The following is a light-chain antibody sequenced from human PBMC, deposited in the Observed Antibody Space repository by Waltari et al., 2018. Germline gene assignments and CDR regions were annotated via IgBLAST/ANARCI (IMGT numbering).Light chain of an antibody. Sequence: IVLTQSPGTLSLSPGGRATLSCRASQNIGKYLAWYQQKPGQAPRLLIYGASSRAAGIPDRFSGSGSGADFSLTISRLEPEDVAVYYCQHHVRLPATFGQGTKV. J-gene: IGKJ1*01. CDR2: GAS. CDR3: QHHVRLPAT. V-gene: IGKV3-20*01. CDR1: QNIGKY.